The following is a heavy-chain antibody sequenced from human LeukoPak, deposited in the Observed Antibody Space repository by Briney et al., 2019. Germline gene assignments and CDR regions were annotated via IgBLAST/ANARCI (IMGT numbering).Heavy chain of an antibody. D-gene: IGHD5-18*01. CDR2: INPSGGST. Sequence: ASVKVSCKASGYTFTSYYMHWVRQAPGQGLEWMGIINPSGGSTSYAQKSQGRVTMTRDTSTSTVYMELSSLRSEDTAVYYCARGTAMVYYYYGMDVWGQGTTVTVSS. CDR1: GYTFTSYY. J-gene: IGHJ6*02. CDR3: ARGTAMVYYYYGMDV. V-gene: IGHV1-46*01.